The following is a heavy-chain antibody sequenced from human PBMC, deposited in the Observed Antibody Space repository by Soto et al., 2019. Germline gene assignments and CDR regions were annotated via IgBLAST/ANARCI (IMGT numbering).Heavy chain of an antibody. Sequence: EVQLLESGGRLVQPEGSLSLSCAASGFTFSSSAMSWVRQAPGKGLEWVSTIVGSGGSTYYADSVKGRCTISRDNSKNTLYLQMNSLRAEDTAVYYCAKASDYASRGHTGFDPWGQGTLVTVSS. J-gene: IGHJ5*02. V-gene: IGHV3-23*01. CDR2: IVGSGGST. CDR3: AKASDYASRGHTGFDP. CDR1: GFTFSSSA. D-gene: IGHD4-17*01.